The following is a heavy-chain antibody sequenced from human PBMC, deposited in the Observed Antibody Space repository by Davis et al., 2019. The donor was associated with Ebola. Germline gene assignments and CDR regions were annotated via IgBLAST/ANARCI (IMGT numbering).Heavy chain of an antibody. D-gene: IGHD2-15*01. J-gene: IGHJ4*02. CDR3: ARGLYCSGGSCYSVEY. V-gene: IGHV5-51*01. CDR2: IYPGASDT. Sequence: GESLKISCKSSGYSFTSYWIGWVRQLHGKGLEWTGIIYPGASDTRYSPSFQGQVTISADKSNSTAYLQWSSLKASDTAMYYCARGLYCSGGSCYSVEYWGQGTLVTVSP. CDR1: GYSFTSYW.